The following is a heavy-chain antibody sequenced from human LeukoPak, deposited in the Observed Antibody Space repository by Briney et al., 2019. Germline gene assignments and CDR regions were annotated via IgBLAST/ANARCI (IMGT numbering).Heavy chain of an antibody. CDR2: INSGSSDI. CDR3: ARDTYEPGLIDF. D-gene: IGHD3-3*01. J-gene: IGHJ4*02. V-gene: IGHV3-21*05. Sequence: GGSLRLSCAASGLTFSLYAMNWVRQAPGKGLEWISYINSGSSDIHYTQSVRGRFIISRDNAKNTLYLQMNSLRAEDTAVYFCARDTYEPGLIDFWGQGTLVSVSS. CDR1: GLTFSLYA.